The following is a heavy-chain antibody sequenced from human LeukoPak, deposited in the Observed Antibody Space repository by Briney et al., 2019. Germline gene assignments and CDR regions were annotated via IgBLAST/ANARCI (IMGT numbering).Heavy chain of an antibody. Sequence: GQSLTISCKGSRYSFTNSWISWVRQMPGKGLEWMGRIDPSDSYTNYSPSFQGHVTMSADKSTSTVYLQWSSLKASDTAMYYCTRSLTTTVTTRFDPWGQGTLVTVSS. D-gene: IGHD4-17*01. J-gene: IGHJ5*02. CDR2: IDPSDSYT. V-gene: IGHV5-10-1*01. CDR1: RYSFTNSW. CDR3: TRSLTTTVTTRFDP.